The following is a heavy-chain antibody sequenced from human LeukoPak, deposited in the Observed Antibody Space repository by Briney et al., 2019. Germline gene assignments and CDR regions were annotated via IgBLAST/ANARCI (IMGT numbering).Heavy chain of an antibody. Sequence: SETLSLTCTVSGGSISSSSYYWGWIRQPPGKGPEWIGSIYYSGSTYYNPSLKSRVTISVDTSKNQFSLKLSSVTAADTAVYYCARLWAAAGHHWGQGTLVTVSS. J-gene: IGHJ5*02. CDR3: ARLWAAAGHH. CDR1: GGSISSSSYY. V-gene: IGHV4-39*01. D-gene: IGHD6-13*01. CDR2: IYYSGST.